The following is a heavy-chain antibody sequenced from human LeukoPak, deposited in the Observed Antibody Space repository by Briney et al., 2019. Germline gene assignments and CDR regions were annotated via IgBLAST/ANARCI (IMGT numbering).Heavy chain of an antibody. Sequence: PGGSLRLSCTASGFTFSSYWMSWVRQAPGKGLEWVANIKYNGSEKYYVDSVKGRFTISRDNAKNSLFLQMNSLRAEDTAVYYCAREPPRERWFDTWGQGSLVTVYS. CDR3: AREPPRERWFDT. J-gene: IGHJ5*02. CDR2: IKYNGSEK. V-gene: IGHV3-7*03. D-gene: IGHD1-1*01. CDR1: GFTFSSYW.